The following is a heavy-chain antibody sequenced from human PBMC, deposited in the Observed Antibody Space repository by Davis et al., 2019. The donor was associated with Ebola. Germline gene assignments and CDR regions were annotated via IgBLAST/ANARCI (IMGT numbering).Heavy chain of an antibody. CDR1: GYTFTSYD. D-gene: IGHD3-3*01. Sequence: AASVKVSCKASGYTFTSYDINWVRQATGQGLEWMGWMNPNSGNTGYAQKFQGRVTMTRNTSISTAYMELSSLRSDDTAVYYCARDSITIFGVVSDYWGQGTLVTVSS. CDR2: MNPNSGNT. J-gene: IGHJ4*02. V-gene: IGHV1-8*01. CDR3: ARDSITIFGVVSDY.